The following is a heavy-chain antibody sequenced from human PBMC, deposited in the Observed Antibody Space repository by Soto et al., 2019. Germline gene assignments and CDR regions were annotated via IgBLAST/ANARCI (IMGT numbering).Heavy chain of an antibody. V-gene: IGHV3-30*18. Sequence: QVQLVASGGGVVQPGGSLRLSCEASGFTFSKFGIHWVRQAPGKGLVWVAVVSYAGSFKYYADSVKCRFTISRDNSKNTLYLQMNSLRPEDTALYYCAKDSDQPLFEYYYYGMDVWGQGTTVTVSS. D-gene: IGHD2-2*01. CDR3: AKDSDQPLFEYYYYGMDV. CDR1: GFTFSKFG. J-gene: IGHJ6*02. CDR2: VSYAGSFK.